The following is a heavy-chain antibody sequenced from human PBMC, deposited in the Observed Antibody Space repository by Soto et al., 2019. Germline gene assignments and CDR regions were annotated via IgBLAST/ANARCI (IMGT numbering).Heavy chain of an antibody. D-gene: IGHD2-2*01. CDR3: AEATYSDYAGDFDP. CDR1: GDTISTGGYS. CDR2: TYQSGNP. J-gene: IGHJ5*02. Sequence: QLQLQESGSRLVKSSETLSLTCGVSGDTISTGGYSWAWIRQPPGKALEWIGHTYQSGNPYYNPSLQSRVITAEDRSNNQFPQKGSSVTAAKTAVYYSAEATYSDYAGDFDPWGQGTLVTVSS. V-gene: IGHV4-30-2*01.